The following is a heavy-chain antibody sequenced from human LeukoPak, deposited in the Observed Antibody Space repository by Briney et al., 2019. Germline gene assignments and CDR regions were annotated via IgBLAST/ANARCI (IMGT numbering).Heavy chain of an antibody. J-gene: IGHJ5*02. CDR1: GFTFSSYA. Sequence: GGSLGLSCAASGFTFSSYAMHWVRQAPGKGLEWVAVISYDGSNKYYVDSVKGRFTISRDNSKDTLYLQMNSLRAEDTAVYYCARSIMIFGVARGLGDWFDPWGQGILVTVSS. CDR3: ARSIMIFGVARGLGDWFDP. V-gene: IGHV3-30-3*01. CDR2: ISYDGSNK. D-gene: IGHD3-3*01.